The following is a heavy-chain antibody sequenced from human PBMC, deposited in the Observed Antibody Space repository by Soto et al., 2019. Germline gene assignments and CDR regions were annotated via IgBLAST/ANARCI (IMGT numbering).Heavy chain of an antibody. J-gene: IGHJ6*02. CDR1: GGSISSYY. CDR3: ASYYGGNLGYYYYGMDV. CDR2: IYYSGST. V-gene: IGHV4-59*06. Sequence: SETLSLTCTVSGGSISSYYWSWIRQPPGKGLEWIGYIYYSGSTYYNPSLKSRVTISVDTSKNQFSLKLSSVTAADTAVYYCASYYGGNLGYYYYGMDVWGQGTTVTVSS. D-gene: IGHD4-17*01.